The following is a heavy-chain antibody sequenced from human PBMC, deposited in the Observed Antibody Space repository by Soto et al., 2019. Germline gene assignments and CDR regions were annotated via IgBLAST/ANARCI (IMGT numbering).Heavy chain of an antibody. CDR3: ARDDKLLAFFPFSQIDY. D-gene: IGHD3-3*02. V-gene: IGHV3-15*07. Sequence: PGGSLRLSCAASGFAFANAWMTWVRQAPGKGLEWVGHVKSESDGGTTQYAAPVKGRFFISRDDSSNTLYLQMNSLRAEDTALYYCARDDKLLAFFPFSQIDYWGQGTLVTVSS. CDR1: GFAFANAW. J-gene: IGHJ4*02. CDR2: VKSESDGGTT.